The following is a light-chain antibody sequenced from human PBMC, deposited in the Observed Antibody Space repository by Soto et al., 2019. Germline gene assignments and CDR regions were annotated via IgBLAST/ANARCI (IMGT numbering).Light chain of an antibody. J-gene: IGKJ4*01. V-gene: IGKV1-33*01. CDR3: QQYDNLPLT. CDR1: QDISNY. Sequence: DIPMTQSPSSLSASVGDRVTITCQASQDISNYLNWYQQKPGKAPQLLIYDASNLETGVPSRFSGSGSGTDFTFTISSLQPEDIARYYCQQYDNLPLTFGGWTKVEIK. CDR2: DAS.